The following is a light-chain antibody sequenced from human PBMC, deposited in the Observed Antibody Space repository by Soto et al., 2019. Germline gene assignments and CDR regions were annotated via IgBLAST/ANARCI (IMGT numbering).Light chain of an antibody. V-gene: IGKV3-15*01. CDR1: QSVSSN. CDR2: GAS. Sequence: EIVMTQSPATLSVSPGERATLSCRASQSVSSNLAWYQQKPGQAPRLLIYGASTRATGIPARFSGSGSGTEFTLTISSLQAEDFALYYCQQYNNWRRTFGQGTRWIS. J-gene: IGKJ1*01. CDR3: QQYNNWRRT.